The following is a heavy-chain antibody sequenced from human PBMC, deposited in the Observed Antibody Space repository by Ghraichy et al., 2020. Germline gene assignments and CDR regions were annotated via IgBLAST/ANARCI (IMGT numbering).Heavy chain of an antibody. D-gene: IGHD4-11*01. CDR2: ISAYNGNT. CDR3: ARATPYDYSNYHFDY. Sequence: ASVKVSCKASGYTFTSYGISWVRQAPGQGLEWMGWISAYNGNTNYAQKLQGRVTMTTDTSTSTAYMELRSLRSDDTAVYYCARATPYDYSNYHFDYWGQGTLVTVSS. V-gene: IGHV1-18*04. J-gene: IGHJ4*02. CDR1: GYTFTSYG.